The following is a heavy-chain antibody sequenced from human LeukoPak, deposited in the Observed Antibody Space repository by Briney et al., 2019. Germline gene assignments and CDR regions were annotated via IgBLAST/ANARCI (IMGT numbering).Heavy chain of an antibody. Sequence: GGTLRLSCHALRFTRGNYWMHWVRPAPGEGLVWVSRINGDGSSTSNADAVKGRFTISRDNAKNTLLLQMNSLRAEDTAVYYCARESSWAPDYWGQGTLVTASS. CDR1: RFTRGNYW. V-gene: IGHV3-74*01. D-gene: IGHD1-26*01. CDR3: ARESSWAPDY. J-gene: IGHJ4*02. CDR2: INGDGSST.